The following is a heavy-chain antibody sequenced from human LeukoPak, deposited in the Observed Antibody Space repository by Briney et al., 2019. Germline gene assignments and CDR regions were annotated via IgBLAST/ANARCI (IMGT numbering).Heavy chain of an antibody. CDR3: ARATQIRDYSSNY. J-gene: IGHJ4*02. V-gene: IGHV1-46*01. Sequence: GIINPSGGSTSYAQKFQGRVTMTRDTSTSTVYMELSSLRSEDTAVYYCARATQIRDYSSNYWGQGTLVTVSS. CDR2: INPSGGST. D-gene: IGHD4-11*01.